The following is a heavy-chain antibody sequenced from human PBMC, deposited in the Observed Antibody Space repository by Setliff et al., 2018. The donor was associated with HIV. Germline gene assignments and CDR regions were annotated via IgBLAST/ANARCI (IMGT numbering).Heavy chain of an antibody. D-gene: IGHD3-22*01. CDR2: INDSGDT. CDR1: GGSFTGYF. V-gene: IGHV4-34*01. CDR3: ASRVYYYDSNNFLREEGFDP. J-gene: IGHJ5*02. Sequence: KASETLSLTCAVYGGSFTGYFWSWIRQSPGKGLEWIGEINDSGDTNYNPSPKSRVTISIDTSKNQFSLNLTSVTAADTAVYYCASRVYYYDSNNFLREEGFDPWGQGTLVTVSS.